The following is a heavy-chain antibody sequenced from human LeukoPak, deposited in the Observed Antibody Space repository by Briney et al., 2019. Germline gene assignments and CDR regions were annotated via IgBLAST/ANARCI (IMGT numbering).Heavy chain of an antibody. J-gene: IGHJ6*03. V-gene: IGHV3-20*04. Sequence: GGSLRLSCAASGFTFDDYGMSWVRQAPGKGLEWVSGINWNGGSTGYADPVKGRFTISRDNAKNSLYLQMNSLRAEDTAVYYCARWYQPPYYYMDVWGKGTTVTISS. CDR2: INWNGGST. CDR3: ARWYQPPYYYMDV. CDR1: GFTFDDYG. D-gene: IGHD2-2*01.